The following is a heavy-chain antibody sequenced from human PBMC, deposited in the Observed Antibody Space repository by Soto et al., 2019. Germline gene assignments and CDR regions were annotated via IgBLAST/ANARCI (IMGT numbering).Heavy chain of an antibody. J-gene: IGHJ6*02. V-gene: IGHV4-30-2*06. Sequence: SETLSLTCTVSGGSISTPGYSCSWIRQSPGKAPEWIGYVYHNGSAYPKPSLKSRVTISLYGAKNQFSLKMTSITAADTGLYSSAARPSYYYGLAVWGQGTTVT. D-gene: IGHD3-10*01. CDR2: VYHNGSA. CDR3: AARPSYYYGLAV. CDR1: GGSISTPGYS.